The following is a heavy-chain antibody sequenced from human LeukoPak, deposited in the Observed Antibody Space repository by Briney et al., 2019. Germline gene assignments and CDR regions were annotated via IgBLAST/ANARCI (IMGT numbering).Heavy chain of an antibody. D-gene: IGHD1-7*01. V-gene: IGHV1-69*01. J-gene: IGHJ6*03. Sequence: GSSVKVSCKASGGTFSSYAISWVRQDPGQGLEWMGGIIPIFGTANYAQKFQGGVTITADESTSTAYMELSSLRSEDTAVYYCARNFIHLVDYYMDVWSKGTTVTISS. CDR3: ARNFIHLVDYYMDV. CDR2: IIPIFGTA. CDR1: GGTFSSYA.